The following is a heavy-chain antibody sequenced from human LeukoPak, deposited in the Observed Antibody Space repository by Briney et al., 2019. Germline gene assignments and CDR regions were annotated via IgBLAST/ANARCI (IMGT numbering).Heavy chain of an antibody. V-gene: IGHV3-15*01. CDR2: IKSKTDGGTT. J-gene: IGHJ5*02. Sequence: PGGSLRLSCAASGFTFSNAWMSWVRQAPGKGLEWVGRIKSKTDGGTTDYAAPVKGRFTISRDDSKNTLYLQMNSLKTEDTAVYYCTTDPSSVVVAESDNWFDPWGQGTLVTVSS. CDR3: TTDPSSVVVAESDNWFDP. CDR1: GFTFSNAW. D-gene: IGHD2-15*01.